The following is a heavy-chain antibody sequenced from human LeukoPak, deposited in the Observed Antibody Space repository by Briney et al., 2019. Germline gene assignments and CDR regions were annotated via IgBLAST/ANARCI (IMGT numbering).Heavy chain of an antibody. V-gene: IGHV1-8*03. D-gene: IGHD1-26*01. CDR2: MNPNSGNA. J-gene: IGHJ4*02. CDR3: ARGAPAYSGSYHGDY. Sequence: ASVKVSCKASGYTFTNYDFNWVRQATGQGLEWMGWMNPNSGNAGYAQKFQGRVSFTRNTSITTAYMELSSLRSEDTAVYYCARGAPAYSGSYHGDYWGQGTLVTVSS. CDR1: GYTFTNYD.